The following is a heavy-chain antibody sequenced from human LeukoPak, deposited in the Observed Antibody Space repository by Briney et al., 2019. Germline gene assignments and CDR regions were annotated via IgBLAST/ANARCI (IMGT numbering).Heavy chain of an antibody. CDR3: ATTVTTRYYFDS. D-gene: IGHD4-17*01. CDR2: MYYSGST. CDR1: GGSISTSRHY. J-gene: IGHJ4*02. Sequence: PSETLSLTCTVSGGSISTSRHYWGWIRQPPGKGLEWIGSMYYSGSTYYNPSLKSRVTISVDTYKSRFSLKLSPVTAADTAVYYCATTVTTRYYFDSWGQGSLVTVSS. V-gene: IGHV4-39*01.